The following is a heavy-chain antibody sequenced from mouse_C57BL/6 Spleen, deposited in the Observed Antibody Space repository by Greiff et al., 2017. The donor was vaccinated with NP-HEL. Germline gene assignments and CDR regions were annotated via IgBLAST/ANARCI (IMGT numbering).Heavy chain of an antibody. Sequence: EVQLQQSGTVLARPGASVKMSCKTSGYTFTSYWMHWVKQRPGQGLEWIGALYPGNSDTSYNQKFKGKATLTAVTSASTAYMELSSLTNEDSAVYYVTGPYYYGSSHWYFDVWGTGTTVTVSS. CDR2: LYPGNSDT. CDR3: TGPYYYGSSHWYFDV. CDR1: GYTFTSYW. V-gene: IGHV1-5*01. D-gene: IGHD1-1*01. J-gene: IGHJ1*03.